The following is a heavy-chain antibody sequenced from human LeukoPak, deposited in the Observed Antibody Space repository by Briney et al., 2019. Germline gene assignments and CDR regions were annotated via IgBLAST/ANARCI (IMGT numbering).Heavy chain of an antibody. CDR2: IKQDGSEK. CDR1: GFTFSSYW. D-gene: IGHD6-19*01. Sequence: GGSLRLSCAASGFTFSSYWMSWVRQAPGKGLEWVANIKQDGSEKYYVDSVKGRFTISRENAKNALYLQMNSLRAEDTAVYYCARDRPSIAVAFFDYWGQGTLVTVSS. J-gene: IGHJ4*02. V-gene: IGHV3-7*01. CDR3: ARDRPSIAVAFFDY.